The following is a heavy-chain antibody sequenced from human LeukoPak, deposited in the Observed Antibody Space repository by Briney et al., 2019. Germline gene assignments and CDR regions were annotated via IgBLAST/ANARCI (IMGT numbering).Heavy chain of an antibody. CDR3: TSWGDTTAEYFQR. J-gene: IGHJ1*01. D-gene: IGHD2-21*02. V-gene: IGHV3-7*01. Sequence: GGSLRLSCAASGFTFSSNWMHWVRQAPGKGLEWVAHINPDGRDTYYVDSVKGRFTISRDNAQNSMYLQMNSLRVEDTAVYYCTSWGDTTAEYFQRWGQGTLVTVSS. CDR2: INPDGRDT. CDR1: GFTFSSNW.